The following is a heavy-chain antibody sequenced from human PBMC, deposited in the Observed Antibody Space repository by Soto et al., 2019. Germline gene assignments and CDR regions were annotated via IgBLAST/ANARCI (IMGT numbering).Heavy chain of an antibody. D-gene: IGHD3-10*01. CDR2: TTDDGGRT. CDR3: AKGGGFGTGAYYNVAY. CDR1: GFSFSSYA. Sequence: EVQLLESGGGLVEPGGSLRLSCTASGFSFSSYAMTWVRQAPGKGLEWVSSTTDDGGRTFYADSVKGRFTISRDNSNNRLYLQMSSRRAEDTALYYCAKGGGFGTGAYYNVAYWGQGTLVTVSS. J-gene: IGHJ4*02. V-gene: IGHV3-23*01.